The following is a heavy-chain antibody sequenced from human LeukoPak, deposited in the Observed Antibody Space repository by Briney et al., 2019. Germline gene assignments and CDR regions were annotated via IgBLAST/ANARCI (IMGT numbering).Heavy chain of an antibody. V-gene: IGHV3-73*01. D-gene: IGHD3-22*01. CDR2: IRSKAKSYAT. J-gene: IGHJ3*02. Sequence: GGSLRLSCAASGFTFSDSAVHWVRQASGKGLEWVGRIRSKAKSYATAYAASVKGRFTISRDDSETTAYLQMNSLKTEDTAVYYCTHYYDDSGYYGAFDSWGQGTMVTVSS. CDR3: THYYDDSGYYGAFDS. CDR1: GFTFSDSA.